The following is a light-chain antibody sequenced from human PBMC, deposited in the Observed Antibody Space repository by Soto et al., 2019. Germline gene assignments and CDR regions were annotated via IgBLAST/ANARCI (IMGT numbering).Light chain of an antibody. CDR1: ESISSW. CDR2: KAS. J-gene: IGKJ1*01. Sequence: DIQMTQSPSTLSASVGDRVTITCRASESISSWLAWYQQKPGKAPKLLIYKASSLESVVPSRFSGSGSGTEFTLTISSLQPDDSATYYSQQYNSYPWTFGQGTKVEIK. V-gene: IGKV1-5*03. CDR3: QQYNSYPWT.